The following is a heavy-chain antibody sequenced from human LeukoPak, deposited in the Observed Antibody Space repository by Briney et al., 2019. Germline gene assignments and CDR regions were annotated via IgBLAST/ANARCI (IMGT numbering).Heavy chain of an antibody. CDR3: ARAGGLWFGDIRGSNAFDI. Sequence: SETLSLTCTVSGGSISSYYWSWIRQPPGKGLEWIGYIYYSGSTNYNPSLKSRVTISVDTSKNQFSLKLSSVTAVDTAVYYCARAGGLWFGDIRGSNAFDIWGQGTMVTVSS. J-gene: IGHJ3*02. D-gene: IGHD3-10*01. V-gene: IGHV4-59*01. CDR2: IYYSGST. CDR1: GGSISSYY.